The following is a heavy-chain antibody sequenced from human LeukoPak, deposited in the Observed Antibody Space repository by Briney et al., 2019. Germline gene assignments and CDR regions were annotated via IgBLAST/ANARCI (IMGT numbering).Heavy chain of an antibody. V-gene: IGHV3-7*01. Sequence: GGSLRLSCVGSGFTFSDYWMSWVRQAPGKGLEWVANIKQDGSEKDYVDALKGRFTISRDNAKNSPYLQMNSLRAEDKAVYYCARWLELMRNFDWWGQGTLVTVSS. CDR3: ARWLELMRNFDW. CDR2: IKQDGSEK. CDR1: GFTFSDYW. D-gene: IGHD5-24*01. J-gene: IGHJ4*02.